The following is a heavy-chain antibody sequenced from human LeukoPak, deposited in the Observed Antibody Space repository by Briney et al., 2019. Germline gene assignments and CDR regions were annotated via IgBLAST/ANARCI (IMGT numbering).Heavy chain of an antibody. CDR2: ISPHSHTT. CDR3: ARGQTMYY. CDR1: GYTFNNFF. J-gene: IGHJ4*02. D-gene: IGHD3-10*02. V-gene: IGHV1-18*01. Sequence: GASVTVSCEASGYTFNNFFISWVRQAPGQGLEWVGWISPHSHTTHYAEKFQGRVTMTTDTSTTTVYMELRSLRSDDTAVYFCARGQTMYYWGQGTPVTVSS.